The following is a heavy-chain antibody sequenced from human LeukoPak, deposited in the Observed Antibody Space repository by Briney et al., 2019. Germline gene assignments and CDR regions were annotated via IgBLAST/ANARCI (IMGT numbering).Heavy chain of an antibody. CDR2: IIPIFGTA. CDR3: ARGLWFGELFGYYYMDV. CDR1: GGTFSSYA. J-gene: IGHJ6*03. V-gene: IGHV1-69*05. Sequence: SVKVSCKASGGTFSSYAISWVRQAPGQGLEWMGGIIPIFGTANYAQKFQGRVTITTDESTSTAYMELSSLRSEDTAVYYCARGLWFGELFGYYYMDVWGKGTTVTVSS. D-gene: IGHD3-10*01.